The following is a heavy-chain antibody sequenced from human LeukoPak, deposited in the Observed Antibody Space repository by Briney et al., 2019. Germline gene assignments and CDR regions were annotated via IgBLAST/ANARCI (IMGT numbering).Heavy chain of an antibody. J-gene: IGHJ4*02. CDR1: GYTFTSYD. Sequence: ASVKVSCKASGYTFTSYDINWVRQATGQGLEWMGWMNPNSGNTGYAQKFQGRVTMTRNTSISTAYMELSSLRSGDTAVYYCARISGYSSGWYVVGRRRDYFDYWGQGTLVTVSS. CDR3: ARISGYSSGWYVVGRRRDYFDY. CDR2: MNPNSGNT. V-gene: IGHV1-8*01. D-gene: IGHD6-19*01.